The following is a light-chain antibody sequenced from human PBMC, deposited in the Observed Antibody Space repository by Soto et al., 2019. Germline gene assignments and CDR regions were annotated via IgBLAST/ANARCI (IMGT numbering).Light chain of an antibody. V-gene: IGLV2-8*01. CDR3: SSYAGSNNFV. Sequence: VLTQPPSASGSPGQSVTISCTGTSSDVGGYDYVSWYQQHPGKAPKLMIYEVTKRPSGVPDRFSGSKSGNTASLTVSGLQAEDEADYYCSSYAGSNNFVFGTGTKVTVL. J-gene: IGLJ1*01. CDR1: SSDVGGYDY. CDR2: EVT.